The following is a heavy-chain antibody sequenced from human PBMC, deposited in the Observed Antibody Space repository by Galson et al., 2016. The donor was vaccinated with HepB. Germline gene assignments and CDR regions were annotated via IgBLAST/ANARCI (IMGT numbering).Heavy chain of an antibody. CDR1: GASISSSNYY. CDR3: VRAHCSSNTCNHPSYFDY. D-gene: IGHD2-2*01. Sequence: SETLSLTCTVSGASISSSNYYWGWIRQPPGKGLEWIGSIYYSGTTYYSPSLKSRVTISVDTSRNLFSLRLNSVTAADTAVYYCVRAHCSSNTCNHPSYFDYWGQGTLLTVSS. V-gene: IGHV4-39*01. CDR2: IYYSGTT. J-gene: IGHJ4*02.